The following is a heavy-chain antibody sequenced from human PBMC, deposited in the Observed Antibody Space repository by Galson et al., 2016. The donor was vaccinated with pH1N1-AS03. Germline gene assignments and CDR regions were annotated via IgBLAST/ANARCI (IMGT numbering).Heavy chain of an antibody. D-gene: IGHD3-10*01. CDR1: GFTFRNFF. J-gene: IGHJ4*02. CDR2: VHPDGTNT. Sequence: SLRLSCAASGFTFRNFFMHWVRQVPGKGLVWVSRVHPDGTNTEYADIVRGRFTLSRDNAKNTLDLQMNSLRAEDTAIYYCARGRGYGQYYFDYWGQGTLLTVSS. V-gene: IGHV3-74*01. CDR3: ARGRGYGQYYFDY.